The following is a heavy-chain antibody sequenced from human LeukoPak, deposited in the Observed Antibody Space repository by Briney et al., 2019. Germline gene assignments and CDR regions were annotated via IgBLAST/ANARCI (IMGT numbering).Heavy chain of an antibody. D-gene: IGHD2-2*02. J-gene: IGHJ4*02. CDR2: ISSSCSYI. CDR1: GFTFSSYS. CDR3: ASPGSIVVVPAAIFTYYFDY. Sequence: GGSLRLSCAASGFTFSSYSMNWVRQAPGKGLEWVSSISSSCSYIYYADSVKGRFTISRDNAKNSLYLQMNSLRAEDTAVYYCASPGSIVVVPAAIFTYYFDYWGQGTLVTVSS. V-gene: IGHV3-21*01.